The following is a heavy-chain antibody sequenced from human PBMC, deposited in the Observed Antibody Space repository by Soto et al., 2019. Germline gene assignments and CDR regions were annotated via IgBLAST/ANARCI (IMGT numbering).Heavy chain of an antibody. J-gene: IGHJ6*02. CDR2: ISSSSSYI. D-gene: IGHD4-4*01. CDR1: GFTFSSYS. CDR3: ARVYSNHPNYYYYYGMDV. V-gene: IGHV3-21*01. Sequence: AGGSLRLSCAASGFTFSSYSMNWVRQAPGKGLEWVSSISSSSSYIYYADSVKGRFTISRDNAKNSLYLQMNSLRAEDTAVYYCARVYSNHPNYYYYYGMDVWGQGTTVTVSS.